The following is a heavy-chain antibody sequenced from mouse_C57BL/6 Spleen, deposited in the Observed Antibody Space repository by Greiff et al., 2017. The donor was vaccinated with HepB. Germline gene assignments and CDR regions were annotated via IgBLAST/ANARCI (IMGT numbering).Heavy chain of an antibody. CDR2: IYPCNGGT. CDR1: GYTFTSYW. Sequence: QVQPQQPGTELVKPGASVKLSCKASGYTFTSYWMHWVKQSPGQGPEWNGNIYPCNGGTNYNEKFKRKATLTIDKSSSTAYIQLSNLTSEDSSVYYCARDYYGSSYHYAMDYWGQGTSVTVSS. D-gene: IGHD1-1*01. CDR3: ARDYYGSSYHYAMDY. J-gene: IGHJ4*01. V-gene: IGHV1-53*01.